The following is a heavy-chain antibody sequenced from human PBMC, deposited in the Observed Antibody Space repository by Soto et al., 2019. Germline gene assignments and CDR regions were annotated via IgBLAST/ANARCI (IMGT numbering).Heavy chain of an antibody. CDR3: ARDIAAAVVYYDMGV. J-gene: IGHJ6*02. Sequence: SVKVSCKASGYTFTSYRISRLRQAPVQGLEWMGWISAYNGNTNYAQKHQGRVTMTTGTSTSTAYMELRSLRSDDTAVYYCARDIAAAVVYYDMGVSGQGSTVTVSS. CDR1: GYTFTSYR. V-gene: IGHV1-18*04. D-gene: IGHD6-13*01. CDR2: ISAYNGNT.